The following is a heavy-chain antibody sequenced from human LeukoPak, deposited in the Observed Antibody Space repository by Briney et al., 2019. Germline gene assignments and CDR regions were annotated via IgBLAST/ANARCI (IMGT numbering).Heavy chain of an antibody. Sequence: ASVKVSCKASGYTFTSYGISWVRQAPGQGLEWMGWISAYNGNTNYAQKLQGRVTMTTDTSTSTAYMELRSLRSDDTAVYYCARGSDGERWLQPPRGYWGQGTLVTVSS. D-gene: IGHD5-24*01. V-gene: IGHV1-18*01. J-gene: IGHJ4*02. CDR1: GYTFTSYG. CDR2: ISAYNGNT. CDR3: ARGSDGERWLQPPRGY.